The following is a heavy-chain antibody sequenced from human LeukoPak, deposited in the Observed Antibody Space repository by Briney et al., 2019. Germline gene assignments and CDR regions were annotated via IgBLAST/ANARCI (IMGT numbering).Heavy chain of an antibody. CDR3: ARASGYSYGRDAFDI. CDR2: IYYSGST. J-gene: IGHJ3*02. CDR1: GGSISSYY. V-gene: IGHV4-59*01. D-gene: IGHD5-18*01. Sequence: SVTLSLTCTVSGGSISSYYWSWIRQPPGKGLEWIGYIYYSGSTNYNPSLKSRVTISVDTSKNQFSLKLSSVTAADTAVYYCARASGYSYGRDAFDIWGQGTMVTVSS.